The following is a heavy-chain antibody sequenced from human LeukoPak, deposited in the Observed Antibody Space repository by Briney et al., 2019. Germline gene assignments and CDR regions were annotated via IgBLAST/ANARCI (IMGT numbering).Heavy chain of an antibody. CDR3: AKSGLNRFDY. CDR2: ISGRDDSA. D-gene: IGHD2-15*01. CDR1: GFTFSSYA. J-gene: IGHJ4*02. Sequence: GGSLRLSCAASGFTFSSYAMSWVRQAPGKGVEWVSTISGRDDSAYYADSVKGRFTISRDNSKNTLYLQVNSLRAEDTAVYYCAKSGLNRFDYWGQGTLVTVSS. V-gene: IGHV3-23*01.